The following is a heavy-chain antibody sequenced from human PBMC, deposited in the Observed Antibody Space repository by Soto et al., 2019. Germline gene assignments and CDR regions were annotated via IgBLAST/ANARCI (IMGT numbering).Heavy chain of an antibody. D-gene: IGHD2-8*01. V-gene: IGHV1-18*04. CDR1: GYTFTSYY. CDR2: ISAYNGNT. Sequence: ASVKVSCKASGYTFTSYYMHWVRQAPGQGLEWMGWISAYNGNTNYAQKLQGRVTMTTDTSTSTAYMELRSLRSDDTAVYYCARVIVLIGPIDPWGQRTLVTGSS. J-gene: IGHJ5*02. CDR3: ARVIVLIGPIDP.